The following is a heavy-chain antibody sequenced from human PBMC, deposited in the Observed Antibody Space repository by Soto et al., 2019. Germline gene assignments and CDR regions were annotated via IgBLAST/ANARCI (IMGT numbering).Heavy chain of an antibody. CDR1: GFTFSNFG. CDR3: ARPSTVIYFDY. D-gene: IGHD4-17*01. J-gene: IGHJ4*02. CDR2: ISYDGNLK. Sequence: GGSLRLSCAASGFTFSNFGMQWGRRAPGKGLEWVASISYDGNLKYSADSVKGRFTISRDNSKNTLYLQMNSLRAEDTAVYYCARPSTVIYFDYWGQGTLVTVSS. V-gene: IGHV3-30*03.